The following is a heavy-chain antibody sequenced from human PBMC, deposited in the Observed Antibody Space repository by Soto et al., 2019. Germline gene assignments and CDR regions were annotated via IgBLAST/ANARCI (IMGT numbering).Heavy chain of an antibody. Sequence: WGSLRLSCAASGFTFSSYWIICFRHSPFMWLEWVANIKQDGSEKYYVDSVKGRFTISRDNAKNSLYLQMNSLRAEDTAVCYCARERYYYDSSGYEAPDAFDIWGQGTMVTVSS. D-gene: IGHD3-22*01. CDR2: IKQDGSEK. CDR3: ARERYYYDSSGYEAPDAFDI. CDR1: GFTFSSYW. J-gene: IGHJ3*02. V-gene: IGHV3-7*01.